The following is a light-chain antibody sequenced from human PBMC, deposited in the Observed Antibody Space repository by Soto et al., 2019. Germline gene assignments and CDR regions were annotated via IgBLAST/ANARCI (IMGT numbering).Light chain of an antibody. V-gene: IGKV3-20*01. Sequence: ELVLTQSPGTLSLSPGARATLSCRSSPSVSSSYLAWYQQKPGQAPRLLIYGASGRATGIPDRFSGSGSGTDFSLTTSRLEPEDFAVYYCQQYGSSPITFGQGTRLEIK. J-gene: IGKJ5*01. CDR1: PSVSSSY. CDR2: GAS. CDR3: QQYGSSPIT.